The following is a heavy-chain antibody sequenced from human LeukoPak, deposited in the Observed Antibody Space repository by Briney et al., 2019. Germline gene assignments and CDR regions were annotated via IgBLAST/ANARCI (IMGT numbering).Heavy chain of an antibody. V-gene: IGHV3-53*01. J-gene: IGHJ4*02. CDR3: ARRAGAYSHPYDY. Sequence: GGSLRLSCTVSGFTVSSDSMSWVRQAPGKGLEWVSFIYIGGSTHYSDSVKGRFTISRDNSKNTLYLQMNSLRAEDTAVYYCARRAGAYSHPYDYWGQGTLVTVSS. CDR2: IYIGGST. D-gene: IGHD4/OR15-4a*01. CDR1: GFTVSSDS.